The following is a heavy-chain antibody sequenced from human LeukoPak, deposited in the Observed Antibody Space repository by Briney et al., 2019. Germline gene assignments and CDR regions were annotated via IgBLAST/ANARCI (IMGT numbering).Heavy chain of an antibody. CDR1: GFTFSIYG. J-gene: IGHJ4*02. V-gene: IGHV3-23*01. CDR2: INNNGGST. Sequence: GGSLRLSCAASGFTFSIYGMSWVRQAPGKGLEWVSGINNNGGSTYYADSVKGRFTISRDNSRNTLYLHMNSLRAEDTAVYYCAKFSAISGSLGRPPNPFDYWGQGTLVTVSS. CDR3: AKFSAISGSLGRPPNPFDY. D-gene: IGHD1-26*01.